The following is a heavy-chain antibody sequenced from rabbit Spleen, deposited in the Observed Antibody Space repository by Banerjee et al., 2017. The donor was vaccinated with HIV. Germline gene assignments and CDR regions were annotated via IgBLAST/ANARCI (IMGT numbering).Heavy chain of an antibody. CDR2: IDTGSSGFT. D-gene: IGHD1-1*01. J-gene: IGHJ6*01. V-gene: IGHV1S40*01. CDR1: GVSFSANSY. Sequence: QSLEESGGDLVKPGASLTLTCTASGVSFSANSYMCWVRQAPGKGLEWIACIDTGSSGFTYFASWAKGRFTISKTSSTTVTLQMTSLTAADTATYFCARDTSSSFSSYGMDLWGPGTSSPS. CDR3: ARDTSSSFSSYGMDL.